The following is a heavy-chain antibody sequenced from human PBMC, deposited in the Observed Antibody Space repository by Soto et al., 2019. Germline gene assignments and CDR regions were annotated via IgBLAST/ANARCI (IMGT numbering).Heavy chain of an antibody. CDR2: INHSGSN. Sequence: PSETLSLSCAVYGGSFSGYYWSWIRQPPGKGLEWIGEINHSGSNNYDPSLKSRVTISVDTAKNQFSLKLSSVTAADTAVYYCAREGYCSGGSCYSRTLDYWGQGTLVTVSS. V-gene: IGHV4-34*01. D-gene: IGHD2-15*01. CDR3: AREGYCSGGSCYSRTLDY. J-gene: IGHJ4*02. CDR1: GGSFSGYY.